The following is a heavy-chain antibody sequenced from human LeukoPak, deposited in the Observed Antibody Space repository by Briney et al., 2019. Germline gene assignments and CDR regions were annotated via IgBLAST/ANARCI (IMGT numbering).Heavy chain of an antibody. CDR2: ISNNGGST. D-gene: IGHD1-14*01. CDR1: GFTFSNCA. CDR3: AAEGPGRALDI. V-gene: IGHV3-64*01. Sequence: PGGSLRLSCAASGFTFSNCAMYWVRQAPGRGLEYVSAISNNGGSTYYVNSVKGRFTISRDNSKHTLYLQTGSLRAEDMAVYYCAAEGPGRALDIWGQGTMVTVSS. J-gene: IGHJ3*02.